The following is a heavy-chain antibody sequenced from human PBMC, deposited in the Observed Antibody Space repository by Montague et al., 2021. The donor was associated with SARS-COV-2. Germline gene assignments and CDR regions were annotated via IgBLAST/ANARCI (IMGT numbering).Heavy chain of an antibody. CDR3: ARAQNICFIANCVNYFDL. V-gene: IGHV4-59*01. CDR1: GGSTSNYY. Sequence: SETLSLTCSVSGGSTSNYYWTWIRQSPGKGLQWIGYIFYTGSTKFNPSLKSRVSMSLDTSKNHFSLRLSAVTAADTARYYCARAQNICFIANCVNYFDLWGLGALATVSS. CDR2: IFYTGST. D-gene: IGHD2-15*01. J-gene: IGHJ4*02.